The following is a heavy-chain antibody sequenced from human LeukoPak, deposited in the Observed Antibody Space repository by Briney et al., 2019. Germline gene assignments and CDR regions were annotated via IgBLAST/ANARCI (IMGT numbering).Heavy chain of an antibody. Sequence: ASVKVSRKASGGTFSSYAISWVRQAPGQGLEWMGRIIPILGIANYAQKFQGRVTITADKSTSTAYMELSSLRSEDTAVYYCARGTRQSLGAFDIWGQGTMVTVSS. D-gene: IGHD1-1*01. J-gene: IGHJ3*02. V-gene: IGHV1-69*04. CDR2: IIPILGIA. CDR3: ARGTRQSLGAFDI. CDR1: GGTFSSYA.